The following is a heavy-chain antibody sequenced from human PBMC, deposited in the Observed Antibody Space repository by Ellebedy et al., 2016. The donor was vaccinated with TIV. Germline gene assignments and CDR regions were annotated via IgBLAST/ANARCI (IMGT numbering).Heavy chain of an antibody. D-gene: IGHD6-13*01. CDR3: ARAPRSQQPLVYMDV. V-gene: IGHV1-3*01. J-gene: IGHJ6*03. CDR1: GYTFTSYA. Sequence: AASVKVSCKASGYTFTSYAMHWVRQAPGQRLEWMGWINAGNGNTKYSQKFQGRVTITRDTSASTAYMELSSLRSEDTAVYYCARAPRSQQPLVYMDVWGKGTTVTVSS. CDR2: INAGNGNT.